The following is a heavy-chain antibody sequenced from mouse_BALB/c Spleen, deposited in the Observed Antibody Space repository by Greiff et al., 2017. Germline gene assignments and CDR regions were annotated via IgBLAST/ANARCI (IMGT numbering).Heavy chain of an antibody. CDR2: ISSGGSYT. Sequence: EVMLVESGGDLVKPGGSLKLSCAASGFTFSSYGMSWVRQTPDKRLEWVATISSGGSYTYYPDSVKGRFTISRDNAKNTLYLQMSSLKSEDTAMYYCASLYYGNYDWFAYWGQGTLVTVSA. V-gene: IGHV5-6*01. D-gene: IGHD2-1*01. J-gene: IGHJ3*01. CDR1: GFTFSSYG. CDR3: ASLYYGNYDWFAY.